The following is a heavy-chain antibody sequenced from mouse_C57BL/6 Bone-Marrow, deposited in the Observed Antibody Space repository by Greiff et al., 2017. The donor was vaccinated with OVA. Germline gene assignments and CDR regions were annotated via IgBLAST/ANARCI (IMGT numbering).Heavy chain of an antibody. CDR1: GYTFTDYE. CDR3: TSPTIDSNWYFDV. V-gene: IGHV1-15*01. D-gene: IGHD2-10*01. J-gene: IGHJ1*03. CDR2: IDPETGGT. Sequence: QVQLQQSGAELVRPGASVTLSCKASGYTFTDYEMHWVKQTPVHGLEWIGAIDPETGGTAYNQKFKGKAILTADKSSSTAYMELRSLTSEDSAVYYCTSPTIDSNWYFDVWGTGTTVTVSS.